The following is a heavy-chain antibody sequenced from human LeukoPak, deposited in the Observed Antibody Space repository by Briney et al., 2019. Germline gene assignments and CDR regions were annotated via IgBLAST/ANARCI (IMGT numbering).Heavy chain of an antibody. V-gene: IGHV1-18*01. CDR2: ISAYNGNT. CDR1: GYTFTSYG. CDR3: AREGPYHYYDSSGYPEGAFDI. D-gene: IGHD3-22*01. Sequence: ASVKVSCKASGYTFTSYGISWVRQAPGQGLEWMGWISAYNGNTNYAQKLQGRVTMTTDTSTSTAYMELRSLRSDDTAVYYCAREGPYHYYDSSGYPEGAFDIWGQGTMVTVSS. J-gene: IGHJ3*02.